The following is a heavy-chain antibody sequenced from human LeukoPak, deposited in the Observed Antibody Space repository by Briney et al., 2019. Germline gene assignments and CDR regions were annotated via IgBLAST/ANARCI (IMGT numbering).Heavy chain of an antibody. D-gene: IGHD1-26*01. V-gene: IGHV5-51*01. CDR3: ARRGNYYGDDNWFDP. J-gene: IGHJ5*02. Sequence: KDGESLKISCKGSGYSFTSYWIGWVCQMPGKGLEWMGIIYPGDSDTRYSPSFQGQVTISADKSIGTAYLQWSSLKASDTAMYYCARRGNYYGDDNWFDPWGQGTLVTVSS. CDR1: GYSFTSYW. CDR2: IYPGDSDT.